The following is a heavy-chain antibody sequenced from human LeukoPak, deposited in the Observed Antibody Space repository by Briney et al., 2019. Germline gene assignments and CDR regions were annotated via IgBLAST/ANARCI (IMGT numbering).Heavy chain of an antibody. CDR1: GXSISGYY. J-gene: IGHJ4*02. CDR3: ARGRRGSLPDY. CDR2: IYYSGST. V-gene: IGHV4-59*01. Sequence: ASETLSLTCTVSGXSISGYYWSWIRQPPGKGLEWIGYIYYSGSTNYNPSLKSRVTISVDTSKNQVSLKLSSVTAADTAVYYCARGRRGSLPDYWGQGTLVTVSS. D-gene: IGHD3-10*01.